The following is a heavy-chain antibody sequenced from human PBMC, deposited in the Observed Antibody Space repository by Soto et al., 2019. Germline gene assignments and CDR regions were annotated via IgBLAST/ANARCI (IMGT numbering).Heavy chain of an antibody. CDR1: GYVFTSYG. CDR2: ISGYNGNT. Sequence: ASVKVSCKASGYVFTSYGLSWVRQAPGQGLEWMGWISGYNGNTKYAQKFQGRVTMTTDTSTSTAYMELRSLRSDDTAVYYCARDTLDYDILTGYYSYYYYYGMDVWGQGTTVTVSS. J-gene: IGHJ6*02. CDR3: ARDTLDYDILTGYYSYYYYYGMDV. V-gene: IGHV1-18*01. D-gene: IGHD3-9*01.